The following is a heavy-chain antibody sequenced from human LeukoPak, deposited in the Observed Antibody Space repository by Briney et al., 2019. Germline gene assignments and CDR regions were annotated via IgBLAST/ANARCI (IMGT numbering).Heavy chain of an antibody. D-gene: IGHD6-19*01. Sequence: ASVKVSCKASGFTFSSHYMYWVRQAPGQGLEWMGMINPSFGSTSSAQKFQGRVTMTRDTSTSTVYMELSSLTSEDTAVYYCARDHRSGDAFDIWGQGTMVTVSS. CDR2: INPSFGST. CDR3: ARDHRSGDAFDI. CDR1: GFTFSSHY. V-gene: IGHV1-46*01. J-gene: IGHJ3*02.